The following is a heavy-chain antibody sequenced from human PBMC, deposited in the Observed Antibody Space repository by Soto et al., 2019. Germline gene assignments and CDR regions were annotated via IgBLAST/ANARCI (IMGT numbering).Heavy chain of an antibody. V-gene: IGHV4-30-2*01. CDR2: IYHSGST. CDR3: ARIVVAATRFYFDY. Sequence: SETLSLTCAVSGGSISSGGYSWSWIRQPPGKGLEWIGYIYHSGSTYYNPSLKSRVTISVDRSKNQFSLKLSSVTAADTASYYCARIVVAATRFYFDYWGQGTLVTVSS. D-gene: IGHD2-15*01. CDR1: GGSISSGGYS. J-gene: IGHJ4*02.